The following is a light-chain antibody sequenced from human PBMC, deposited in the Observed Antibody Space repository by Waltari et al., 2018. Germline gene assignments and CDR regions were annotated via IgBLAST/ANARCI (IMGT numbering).Light chain of an antibody. Sequence: QLVLTQSPSASASLGASVKLTCTLSSGHSSYATAGHQQQPEKGPRYLMKLNSDGSHSTGDGFPHRSSCSSSGAERYPTISSLQSEDEADYYCQTWGTGIQVFGGGTKLTVL. J-gene: IGLJ3*02. CDR3: QTWGTGIQV. CDR2: LNSDGSH. CDR1: SGHSSYA. V-gene: IGLV4-69*01.